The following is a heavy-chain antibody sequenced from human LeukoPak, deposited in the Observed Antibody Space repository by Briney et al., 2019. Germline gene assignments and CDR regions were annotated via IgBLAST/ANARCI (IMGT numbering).Heavy chain of an antibody. V-gene: IGHV4-59*01. J-gene: IGHJ2*01. CDR2: IYYRGSA. D-gene: IGHD2-15*01. Sequence: SETLSLTCTVSGGSINSYYWTWIRQPPGKGPEWLASIYYRGSASYNPSLRGRGTISIDAYRNQFSLQLSSVTAEDTAVYYCAREGYCSGATCLYWYFDLWGRGTLVTVSS. CDR3: AREGYCSGATCLYWYFDL. CDR1: GGSINSYY.